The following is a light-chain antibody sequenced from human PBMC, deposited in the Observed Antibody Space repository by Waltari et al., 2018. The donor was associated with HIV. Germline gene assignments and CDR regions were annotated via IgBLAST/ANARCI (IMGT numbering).Light chain of an antibody. J-gene: IGLJ1*01. Sequence: QSVLTQPPSVSAAPGQKVTISCSGSSSNIGKNSVSWYQHLPGTAPKLLIYDNNNRPSGIPDRCSGSKSGTSATLGITGLQTGDEADYYCGTWDSSLSGGVFGTGTKVTVL. CDR3: GTWDSSLSGGV. CDR2: DNN. V-gene: IGLV1-51*01. CDR1: SSNIGKNS.